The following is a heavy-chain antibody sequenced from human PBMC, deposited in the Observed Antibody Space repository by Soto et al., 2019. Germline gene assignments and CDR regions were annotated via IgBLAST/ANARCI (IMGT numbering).Heavy chain of an antibody. D-gene: IGHD7-27*01. J-gene: IGHJ6*02. CDR2: IWYDGSNK. V-gene: IGHV3-33*01. Sequence: GGSLRLSCAASGFTFSSYGMHWVRQAPGKGLEWVAVIWYDGSNKYYADSVKGRFTISRDNSKNTLYLQMNSLRAEDTAVYYCARDLLGISNYYSYGMDVWGQGTTVTVSS. CDR3: ARDLLGISNYYSYGMDV. CDR1: GFTFSSYG.